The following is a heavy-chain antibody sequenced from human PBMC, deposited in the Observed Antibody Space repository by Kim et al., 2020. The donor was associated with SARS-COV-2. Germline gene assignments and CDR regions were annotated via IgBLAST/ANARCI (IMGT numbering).Heavy chain of an antibody. D-gene: IGHD2-2*02. J-gene: IGHJ6*02. Sequence: GGSLRLSCAASGFTFSNYGMNWVRQAPGKGLEWVANIRQDGGEKYYVDSVKGRFTISRDNAKNSLYLQMNSLRAEDTAVYYCARENVVVPAAIRDHRYYYYYGMDVWGQGTTVTVSS. V-gene: IGHV3-7*03. CDR3: ARENVVVPAAIRDHRYYYYYGMDV. CDR2: IRQDGGEK. CDR1: GFTFSNYG.